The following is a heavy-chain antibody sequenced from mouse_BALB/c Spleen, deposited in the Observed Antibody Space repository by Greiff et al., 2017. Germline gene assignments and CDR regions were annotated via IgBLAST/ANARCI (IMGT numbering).Heavy chain of an antibody. J-gene: IGHJ2*01. CDR1: GYAFSSYW. V-gene: IGHV1-80*01. CDR2: IYPGDGDT. CDR3: ARKIYYDHCFDY. D-gene: IGHD2-4*01. Sequence: QVQLQQPGAELVMPGSSVKISCKASGYAFSSYWMNWVKQRPGQGLEWIGPIYPGDGDTNYNGKFKGKATLTADQSSSTAYLQLSSLTSDDSAVYFCARKIYYDHCFDYWGQGTTLTVSS.